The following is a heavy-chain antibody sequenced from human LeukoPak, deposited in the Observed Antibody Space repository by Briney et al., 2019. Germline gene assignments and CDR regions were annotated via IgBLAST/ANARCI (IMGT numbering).Heavy chain of an antibody. J-gene: IGHJ3*02. V-gene: IGHV4-34*01. CDR1: GGSFSGYY. CDR3: ARYASPSSGAFDI. CDR2: INDSGST. Sequence: PSETLSLTCAVYGGSFSGYYWSWLRQPPGEGLEGIGEINDSGSTNYNPSLKSRVTISVDTSKNQFSLKLSSVTAADTAVYYCARYASPSSGAFDIWGQGTMVTVSS. D-gene: IGHD3-10*01.